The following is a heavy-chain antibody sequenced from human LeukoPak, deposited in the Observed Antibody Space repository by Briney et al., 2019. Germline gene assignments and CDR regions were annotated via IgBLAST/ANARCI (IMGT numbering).Heavy chain of an antibody. CDR2: IYPGDSDT. V-gene: IGHV5-51*01. D-gene: IGHD6-19*01. CDR3: ARHAYSSGWSADDY. CDR1: GYSFTSYW. J-gene: IGHJ4*02. Sequence: GEPLKISCKGSGYSFTSYWIGWVRQMPGKGLEWMGIIYPGDSDTRYSTSFQGQVTISADKSISTAYLQWSSLKASDTAMYYCARHAYSSGWSADDYWGQGTLVTVSS.